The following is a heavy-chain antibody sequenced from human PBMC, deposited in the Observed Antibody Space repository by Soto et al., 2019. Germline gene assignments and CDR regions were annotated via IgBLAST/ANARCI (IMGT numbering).Heavy chain of an antibody. CDR1: GFSFSTFE. V-gene: IGHV3-23*01. D-gene: IGHD3-16*01. CDR3: VKGGWLDF. J-gene: IGHJ5*01. Sequence: GLSCSASGFSFSTFEMSWVRQAPGRGLEWVSFISDDGSRTYYADAVKGRFTISRDNSKHTLYLQMNSLTAEDTAVYACVKGGWLDFWGQGTQVTVSS. CDR2: ISDDGSRT.